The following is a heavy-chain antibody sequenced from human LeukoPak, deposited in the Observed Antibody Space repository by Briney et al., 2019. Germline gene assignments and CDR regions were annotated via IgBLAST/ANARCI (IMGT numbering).Heavy chain of an antibody. CDR2: ISYSGNT. J-gene: IGHJ4*02. Sequence: SETLSLTCTVSGGSLSSVDYYWSWIRQPPGKGLEWIGYISYSGNTYYNPSLKSRVTISVDTSKNQFSLKLSSVTVADTAVYYCARDRKYGSESLRRLDYWGQGTLVTVSS. CDR1: GGSLSSVDYY. V-gene: IGHV4-30-4*01. D-gene: IGHD3-10*01. CDR3: ARDRKYGSESLRRLDY.